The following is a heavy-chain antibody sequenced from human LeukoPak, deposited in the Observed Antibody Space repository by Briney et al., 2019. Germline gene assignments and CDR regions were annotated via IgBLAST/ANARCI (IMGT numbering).Heavy chain of an antibody. J-gene: IGHJ3*02. CDR3: AREGAI. CDR1: GGAFSGYS. Sequence: ASETLSLTCGVYGGAFSGYSWSWIRQPPGKGLEWIGEIDPNGTANYNPSLKSRVTISVDRSKNQFSLKLSSVTAADTAVYYCAREGAIWGQGTMVTVSS. D-gene: IGHD4/OR15-4a*01. V-gene: IGHV4-34*01. CDR2: IDPNGTA.